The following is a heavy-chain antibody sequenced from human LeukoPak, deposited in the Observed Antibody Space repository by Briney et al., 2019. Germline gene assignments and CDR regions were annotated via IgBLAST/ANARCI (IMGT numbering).Heavy chain of an antibody. D-gene: IGHD5-24*01. V-gene: IGHV3-33*01. CDR3: ARDKSTRDGYNPDFDY. Sequence: GGSLRLSCAASGFTFSSYGMHWVRQAPGKGLEWVAVIWYDGSNKYYADSVKGRFTTSRDNSKNTLYLQMNSLRAEDTAVYYCARDKSTRDGYNPDFDYWGQGTLVTVSS. J-gene: IGHJ4*02. CDR2: IWYDGSNK. CDR1: GFTFSSYG.